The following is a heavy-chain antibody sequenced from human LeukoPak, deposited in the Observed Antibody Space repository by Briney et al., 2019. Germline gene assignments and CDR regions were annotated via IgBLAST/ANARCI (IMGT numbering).Heavy chain of an antibody. CDR2: INPNSGGT. Sequence: ASVKVSCKASGYTFTGYYMHWVRQAPGQGLEWVGWINPNSGGTNYAQKFQGRVTMTSDTSTSTVYMELHSLRSEDTAVYFCARVGITAATADYWGQGTLVTVSS. CDR3: ARVGITAATADY. CDR1: GYTFTGYY. J-gene: IGHJ4*02. V-gene: IGHV1-2*02. D-gene: IGHD4-23*01.